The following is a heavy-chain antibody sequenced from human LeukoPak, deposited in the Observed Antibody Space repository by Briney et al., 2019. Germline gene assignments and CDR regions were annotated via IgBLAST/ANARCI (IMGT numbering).Heavy chain of an antibody. J-gene: IGHJ4*02. CDR2: IYSAGTT. CDR1: GLTVSANY. Sequence: PGGSLRLSCAASGLTVSANYMSWVRQAPGKGLEWVSLIYSAGTTYYADSVKGRFTISRDTSKNTLYLQMDSLKAEDTAFYYCARYSASYPDWGQGTLVTVSS. V-gene: IGHV3-66*01. CDR3: ARYSASYPD. D-gene: IGHD1-26*01.